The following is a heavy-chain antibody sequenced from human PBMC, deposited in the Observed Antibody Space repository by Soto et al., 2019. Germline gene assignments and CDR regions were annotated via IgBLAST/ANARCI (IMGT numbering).Heavy chain of an antibody. CDR3: ARAPGRTPYYYGMDV. Sequence: HPGGPLRLSCAASRFTFCSHSMHWVRQAPGKGLEWVAVIWYDGSNKHHADSVKGRFTISRDNSKNTLYLQMNSLRAEDTAVYSCARAPGRTPYYYGMDVWGQGTTVTVSS. D-gene: IGHD1-1*01. J-gene: IGHJ6*02. V-gene: IGHV3-33*01. CDR2: IWYDGSNK. CDR1: RFTFCSHS.